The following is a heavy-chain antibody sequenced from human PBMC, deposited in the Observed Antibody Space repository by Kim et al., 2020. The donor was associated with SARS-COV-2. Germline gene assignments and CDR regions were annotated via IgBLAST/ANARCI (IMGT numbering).Heavy chain of an antibody. CDR3: ARDYYYDSSGYYSGHYYYYMDV. CDR2: ISSSGSTI. CDR1: GFTFSDYY. D-gene: IGHD3-22*01. J-gene: IGHJ6*03. Sequence: GGSLRLSCAASGFTFSDYYMSWIRQAPGKGLEWVSYISSSGSTIYYADSVKGRFTISRDNAKNSLYLQMNSLRAEDTAVYYCARDYYYDSSGYYSGHYYYYMDVWGKGTTVTVSS. V-gene: IGHV3-11*01.